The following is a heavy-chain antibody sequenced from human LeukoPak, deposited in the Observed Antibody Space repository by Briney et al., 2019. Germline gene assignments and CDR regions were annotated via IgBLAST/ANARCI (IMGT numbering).Heavy chain of an antibody. CDR1: GYDFTDFY. J-gene: IGHJ5*02. CDR2: MKPKKGGA. Sequence: GASVKVSCRTSGYDFTDFYIHWVRQAPGRGFEWMGRMKPKKGGADYSQKFQGRVTMTRDTSMNTAYMDLSGLESDDTAIYYCARGGRNASPYNWFDPWGQGTLVTVSS. D-gene: IGHD2-2*01. V-gene: IGHV1-2*06. CDR3: ARGGRNASPYNWFDP.